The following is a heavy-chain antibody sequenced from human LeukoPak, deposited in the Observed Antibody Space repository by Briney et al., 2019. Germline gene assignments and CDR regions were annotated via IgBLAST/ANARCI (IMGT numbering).Heavy chain of an antibody. CDR1: GGSISSYY. D-gene: IGHD3-10*01. J-gene: IGHJ5*02. V-gene: IGHV4-59*01. Sequence: PSETLSLTCTVSGGSISSYYWSWIRQPPGKGLEWIGYIYYSGSTNYNPSLKSRVTISVDTSKNQFSLKLSSVTAADTAVYYCARDLDPWFGFFDPWGQGTLVTVSS. CDR3: ARDLDPWFGFFDP. CDR2: IYYSGST.